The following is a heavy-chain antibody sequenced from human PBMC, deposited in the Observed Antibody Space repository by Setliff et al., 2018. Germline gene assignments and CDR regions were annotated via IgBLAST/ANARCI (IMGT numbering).Heavy chain of an antibody. D-gene: IGHD3-16*01. Sequence: TLSLTCTVSGDSINSYPYYWGWIRQPPGKGLEWIGNIYYTGITFYNPSLKSRVTISVDTSKNQFSLTLSSVTAADTAVYYCARLPNYVWGSPVDYWGQGTLVTVSS. V-gene: IGHV4-39*01. CDR3: ARLPNYVWGSPVDY. J-gene: IGHJ4*02. CDR1: GDSINSYPYY. CDR2: IYYTGIT.